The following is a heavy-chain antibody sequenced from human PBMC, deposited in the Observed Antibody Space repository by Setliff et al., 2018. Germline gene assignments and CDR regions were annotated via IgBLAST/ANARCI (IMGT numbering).Heavy chain of an antibody. V-gene: IGHV4-59*08. CDR2: FYSGGSTGGST. CDR1: GGSIRGFY. CDR3: ARHKVIKKEFIRLTWFDP. Sequence: SETLSLTCTVSGGSIRGFYWNWIRQPPGKELEWIGYFYSGGSTGGSTNYNPSLDNRVTISVDTSKNQFSLEMTSITAADAAVYHCARHKVIKKEFIRLTWFDPWGQGTTVTVSS. D-gene: IGHD3-10*01. J-gene: IGHJ5*02.